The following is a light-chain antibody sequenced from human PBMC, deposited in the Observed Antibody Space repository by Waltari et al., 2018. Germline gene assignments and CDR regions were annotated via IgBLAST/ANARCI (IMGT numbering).Light chain of an antibody. V-gene: IGKV3-15*01. J-gene: IGKJ1*01. CDR2: DAS. CDR3: QQYDKWPLT. CDR1: QSVSSK. Sequence: EVVMTQSPATLSVSPGERATLSCRASQSVSSKLAWYQQKPGQAPRLLIYDASTSATGVPAKFSGSGSGTEFTLTISTMQSENFAIYYCQQYDKWPLTFGQGTKVEI.